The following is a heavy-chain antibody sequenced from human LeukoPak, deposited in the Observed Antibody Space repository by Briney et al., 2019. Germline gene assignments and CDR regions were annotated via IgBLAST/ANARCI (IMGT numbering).Heavy chain of an antibody. J-gene: IGHJ5*02. CDR3: ARDQESSSWSP. CDR1: GYTFTSYG. CDR2: ISAYNGNT. V-gene: IGHV1-18*01. Sequence: ASVKVSCKASGYTFTSYGISWVRQAPGQGLEWMGWISAYNGNTNYAQKLQGRVTMTRDTSTSTVYMELSSLRSEDTAVYYCARDQESSSWSPWGQGTLVTVSS. D-gene: IGHD6-13*01.